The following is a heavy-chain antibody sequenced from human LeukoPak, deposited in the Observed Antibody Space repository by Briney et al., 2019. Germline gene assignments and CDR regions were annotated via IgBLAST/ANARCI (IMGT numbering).Heavy chain of an antibody. CDR2: IHSNGYT. V-gene: IGHV4-4*09. J-gene: IGHJ5*02. Sequence: SETLSLTCTVSGGAISGYYWSWIRQPPGQGLEWIAYIHSNGYTNYNPSLKGRVTISVDTSKNQFSLKVTSVTAADTAMYYCTKREGPMSGSYDYFDPWGQGTLVTVS. CDR3: TKREGPMSGSYDYFDP. CDR1: GGAISGYY. D-gene: IGHD1-26*01.